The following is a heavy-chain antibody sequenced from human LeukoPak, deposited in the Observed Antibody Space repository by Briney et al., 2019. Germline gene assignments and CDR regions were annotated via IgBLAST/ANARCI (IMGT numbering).Heavy chain of an antibody. CDR1: GGTFSSYA. CDR2: IIPIFGTA. V-gene: IGHV1-69*13. CDR3: ARRPNDFWSGRYYYYYYMDV. J-gene: IGHJ6*03. D-gene: IGHD3-3*01. Sequence: SVKVSCKASGGTFSSYAISWVRQAPGQGLEWMGGIIPIFGTANYAQKFQGRVTITADESTSTAYMELSSLRSEDTAVYYCARRPNDFWSGRYYYYYYMDVWGKGTTVTVSS.